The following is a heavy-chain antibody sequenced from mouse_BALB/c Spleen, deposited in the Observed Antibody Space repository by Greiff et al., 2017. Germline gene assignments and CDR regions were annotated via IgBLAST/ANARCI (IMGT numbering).Heavy chain of an antibody. CDR1: GYAFSSSW. D-gene: IGHD1-1*01. V-gene: IGHV1-82*01. CDR3: ARLRNGSSLAY. J-gene: IGHJ3*01. Sequence: QVQLQQSGPELVKPGASVKISCKASGYAFSSSWMYWVKQRPGQGLEWIGRIYPGDGDTNYNGKFKGKTTLTADKSSSTAYMQLSSLTSVDSAVFFWARLRNGSSLAYWGQGTLVTVSA. CDR2: IYPGDGDT.